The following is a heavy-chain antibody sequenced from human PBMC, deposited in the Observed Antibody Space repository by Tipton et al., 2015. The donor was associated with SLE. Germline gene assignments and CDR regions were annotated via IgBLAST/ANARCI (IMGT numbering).Heavy chain of an antibody. CDR3: ARGVWAYCGGDCYSPYYYYYGMDV. J-gene: IGHJ6*02. D-gene: IGHD2-21*01. Sequence: TLSLTCAVYGGSFSGYYWSWIRQPPGKGLEWIGYIYYSGSTNYNPSLKSRVTISVDTSKNQFSLKLSSVTAADTAVYYCARGVWAYCGGDCYSPYYYYYGMDVWGQGTTVTVSS. CDR1: GGSFSGYY. V-gene: IGHV4-59*01. CDR2: IYYSGST.